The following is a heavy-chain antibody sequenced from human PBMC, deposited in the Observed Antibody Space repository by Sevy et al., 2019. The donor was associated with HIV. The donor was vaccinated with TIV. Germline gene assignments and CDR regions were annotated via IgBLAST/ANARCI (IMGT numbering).Heavy chain of an antibody. V-gene: IGHV3-23*01. Sequence: GGSLRLSCAASGFSFNSYAMTWVRQAPGKGLEWVSSIGGSGGSTYYADSVKGRFTISRDNSKNTLYLKMNSLRAEDTAVYYCAKRVGATGGVFDYWGQGTLVTVSS. J-gene: IGHJ4*02. D-gene: IGHD1-26*01. CDR1: GFSFNSYA. CDR2: IGGSGGST. CDR3: AKRVGATGGVFDY.